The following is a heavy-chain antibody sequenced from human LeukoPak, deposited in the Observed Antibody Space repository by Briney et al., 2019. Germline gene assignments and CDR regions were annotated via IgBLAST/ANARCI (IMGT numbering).Heavy chain of an antibody. V-gene: IGHV3-48*03. CDR3: ARHPFYGGNPFDY. CDR2: ISSSGSTI. D-gene: IGHD4-23*01. J-gene: IGHJ4*02. Sequence: GGSLRLSCAASGFTFSSYEMNWVRQAPGKGLEWVSYISSSGSTIYYADSVKGRFTISRDNANNSLYLQMNSLRAEDTAVYYCARHPFYGGNPFDYWGQGTLVTVSS. CDR1: GFTFSSYE.